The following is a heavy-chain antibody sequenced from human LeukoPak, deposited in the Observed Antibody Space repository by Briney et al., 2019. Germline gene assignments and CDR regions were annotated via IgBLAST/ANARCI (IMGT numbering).Heavy chain of an antibody. V-gene: IGHV3-66*01. CDR1: GFAFSSYA. D-gene: IGHD3-9*01. CDR3: ARDEGLDYKTGPPRRGAFDI. J-gene: IGHJ3*02. CDR2: FYGDGRT. Sequence: PGGSLRLSCAASGFAFSSYAMSWVRQAPGKGPEWVSVFYGDGRTYYAESVKGRFTISRDTSNNTVYLQMYSLKVEDTAVYYCARDEGLDYKTGPPRRGAFDIWGQGTMVTVSS.